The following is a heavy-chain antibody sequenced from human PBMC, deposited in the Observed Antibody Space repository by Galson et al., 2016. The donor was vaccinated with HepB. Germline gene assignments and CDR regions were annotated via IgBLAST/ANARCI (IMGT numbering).Heavy chain of an antibody. CDR1: GFTFSSYS. V-gene: IGHV3-21*01. Sequence: SLRLSCAASGFTFSSYSMNWVRQAPGKGLGWVSSISSSSSYIYYADSVKGRFTISRDNAKNSLYLQMNSLRAEDTAVYYCARAERLLRFLEWPYYYYGMDVWGQGTTVTVSS. CDR3: ARAERLLRFLEWPYYYYGMDV. CDR2: ISSSSSYI. J-gene: IGHJ6*02. D-gene: IGHD3-3*01.